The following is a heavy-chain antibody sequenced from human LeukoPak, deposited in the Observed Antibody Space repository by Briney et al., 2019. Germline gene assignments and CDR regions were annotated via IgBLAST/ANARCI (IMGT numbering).Heavy chain of an antibody. CDR3: ARGMDYDILAGPPDY. CDR2: ISYDGSNK. J-gene: IGHJ4*02. D-gene: IGHD3-9*01. CDR1: EFTFSSYA. Sequence: GRSLRLSCAASEFTFSSYAMHWVRQAPDKGLEWVALISYDGSNKEYADSVKGRFTVSRDNSKNSLYLQMNSLRGEDTAVYYCARGMDYDILAGPPDYWGQGTLVTVSS. V-gene: IGHV3-30*04.